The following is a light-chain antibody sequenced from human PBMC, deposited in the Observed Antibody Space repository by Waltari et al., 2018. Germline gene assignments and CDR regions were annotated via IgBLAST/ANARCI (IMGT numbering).Light chain of an antibody. V-gene: IGLV2-14*01. CDR2: DVS. CDR3: SSYTSIIPPFL. Sequence: QSALTQPASVSGSPGQSITISCTRSSSDLGGYSFVSWYQQHPGKAPKLMIYDVSHRPSGVSNRVSRSKSGNTASLTISGLQPEDEADYYCSSYTSIIPPFLFGTGTKVTVL. J-gene: IGLJ1*01. CDR1: SSDLGGYSF.